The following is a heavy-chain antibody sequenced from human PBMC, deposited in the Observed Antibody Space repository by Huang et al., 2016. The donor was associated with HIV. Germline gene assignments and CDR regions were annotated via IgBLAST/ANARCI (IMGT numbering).Heavy chain of an antibody. CDR1: GYTFSSFG. J-gene: IGHJ6*03. CDR2: SSVYNGNT. CDR3: ARGGGIQLWLLGYYYMDV. D-gene: IGHD5-18*01. Sequence: QVQLVQSGAEVKKPGASVKVSCQASGYTFSSFGLSWVRQAPGQGLEWVGWSSVYNGNTKVAQKFQGRLTMTTDTSTSTAYMELRSLRSDDTAVYYCARGGGIQLWLLGYYYMDVWGNGTTVTVSS. V-gene: IGHV1-18*01.